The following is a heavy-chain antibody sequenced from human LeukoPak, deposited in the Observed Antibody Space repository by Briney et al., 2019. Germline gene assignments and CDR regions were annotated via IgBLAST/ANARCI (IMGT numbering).Heavy chain of an antibody. V-gene: IGHV3-30*02. Sequence: GGSLRLSCAPSGFTFSSYGMNWVRQAPGEGLGWVAFIRYDGSNKYYADSVKGRFTISRDNSKNTLYLQMNSLRAEDTAVYYCAKDGGSYLRYYFDYWGQGTLVTVSS. J-gene: IGHJ4*02. CDR2: IRYDGSNK. CDR3: AKDGGSYLRYYFDY. CDR1: GFTFSSYG. D-gene: IGHD1-26*01.